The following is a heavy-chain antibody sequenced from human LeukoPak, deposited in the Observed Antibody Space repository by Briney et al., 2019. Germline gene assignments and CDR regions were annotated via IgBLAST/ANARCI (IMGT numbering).Heavy chain of an antibody. J-gene: IGHJ4*02. CDR3: ARESLWGYYNFDS. Sequence: GRSLRLSCAASGFTFSSYGMHWVRQAPGKGLEWVAVISYDGSNKYYADSVKGRFTISRDNSKNTLYLQMNSLRAEDTAVYYCARESLWGYYNFDSWGQGTLVTVSS. V-gene: IGHV3-30*03. CDR2: ISYDGSNK. D-gene: IGHD1-26*01. CDR1: GFTFSSYG.